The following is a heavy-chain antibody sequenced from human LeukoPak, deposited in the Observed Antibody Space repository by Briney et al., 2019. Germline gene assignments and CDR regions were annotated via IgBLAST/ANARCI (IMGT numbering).Heavy chain of an antibody. J-gene: IGHJ4*02. CDR1: GGSISSGGYS. CDR3: ARVAPYCGGDCYAAYYFDY. CDR2: IYDSGST. D-gene: IGHD2-21*02. V-gene: IGHV4-30-2*01. Sequence: PSQTLCLTCAVSGGSISSGGYSWSWIRQPPAKGVEWIGYIYDSGSTYYNPSLKSRVTISVDRSKNQFSLKLSSLTAADTAVYYCARVAPYCGGDCYAAYYFDYWGQGTLVTVSS.